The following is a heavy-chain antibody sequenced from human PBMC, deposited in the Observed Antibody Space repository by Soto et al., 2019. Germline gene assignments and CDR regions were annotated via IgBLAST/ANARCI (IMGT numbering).Heavy chain of an antibody. J-gene: IGHJ4*02. CDR3: ARTYYYDSSGYPY. V-gene: IGHV4-59*01. Sequence: PSETLSLTCTVSGGSISSYYWSWIRQPPGKGLEWIGYIYYSGSTNYNPSLKSRVTISVDTSKNQFSLKLSSVTAADTAVYYCARTYYYDSSGYPYWGQGTLVTVSS. CDR1: GGSISSYY. CDR2: IYYSGST. D-gene: IGHD3-22*01.